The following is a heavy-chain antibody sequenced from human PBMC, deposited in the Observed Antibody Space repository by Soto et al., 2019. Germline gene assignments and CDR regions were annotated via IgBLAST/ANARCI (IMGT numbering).Heavy chain of an antibody. CDR3: AREEWLDYLAQGKYYYYGMDV. V-gene: IGHV1-18*01. D-gene: IGHD6-19*01. Sequence: QVQLVQSGAEVKKPGASVKVSCKASGYTFTSYGISWVRQAPGQGLEWMVWISAYNGNTNYAQKLQGRVTMTTDTSTSTAYMELRSLRSDDTAVYYCAREEWLDYLAQGKYYYYGMDVWGQGTTVTVSS. CDR1: GYTFTSYG. CDR2: ISAYNGNT. J-gene: IGHJ6*02.